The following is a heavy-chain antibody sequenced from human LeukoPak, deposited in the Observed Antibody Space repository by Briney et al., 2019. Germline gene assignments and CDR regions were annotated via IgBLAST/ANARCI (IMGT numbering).Heavy chain of an antibody. CDR2: ISTILSDI. Sequence: GGSLRLSCAASGFTVADYTIIWVRQAPGKGLEWVSDISTILSDINFAHLVKGRFTAFGDNAKNSLFLEMNGLRADDTAVYHCARITSTSYYFHFMDVWGKGTTVIVSS. D-gene: IGHD2-2*01. V-gene: IGHV3-21*06. CDR3: ARITSTSYYFHFMDV. CDR1: GFTVADYT. J-gene: IGHJ6*03.